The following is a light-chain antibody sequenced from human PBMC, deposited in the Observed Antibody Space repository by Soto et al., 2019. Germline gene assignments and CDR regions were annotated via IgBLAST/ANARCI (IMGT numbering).Light chain of an antibody. CDR3: QQYAYPPWT. CDR1: QSVTSTY. V-gene: IGKV3-20*01. Sequence: DTVLTQSPGTLSLSPGERATLSCRASQSVTSTYLAWYQQKPGQAPRLLIYGASTRATGIPDRFRGGGSGTDFTLTISRLEPEDFAVYYCQQYAYPPWTFGHGTKVEIK. CDR2: GAS. J-gene: IGKJ1*01.